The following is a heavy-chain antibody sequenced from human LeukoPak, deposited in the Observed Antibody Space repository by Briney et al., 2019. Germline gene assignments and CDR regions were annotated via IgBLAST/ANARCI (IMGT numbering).Heavy chain of an antibody. CDR2: IKQDGSEK. J-gene: IGHJ4*02. Sequence: GRSLRLSCAAAGFTFSSYWMSWVRQAPGKGLEWVANIKQDGSEKYYVDSVKGRFTISRDNAKNSLNLQMSSLRAEDTAVYYCARGYSGYDYYSLGYWGQGTLVTVSS. D-gene: IGHD5-12*01. CDR3: ARGYSGYDYYSLGY. V-gene: IGHV3-7*01. CDR1: GFTFSSYW.